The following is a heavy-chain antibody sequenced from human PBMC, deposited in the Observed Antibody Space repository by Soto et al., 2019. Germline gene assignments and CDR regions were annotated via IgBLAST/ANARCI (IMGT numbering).Heavy chain of an antibody. J-gene: IGHJ4*02. CDR3: ARDRGYSGGKVAY. CDR2: ISYDGSNK. CDR1: GFTFSSYA. Sequence: QVQLVESGGGVVQPGRSLRLSCAASGFTFSSYAMHWVRQAPGKGLEWVAVISYDGSNKYYADSVKGRFTISRDNSKNPLYRKRNSRRAEDAVGYYWARDRGYSGGKVAYGGQGPLVTVSS. V-gene: IGHV3-30-3*01. D-gene: IGHD1-26*01.